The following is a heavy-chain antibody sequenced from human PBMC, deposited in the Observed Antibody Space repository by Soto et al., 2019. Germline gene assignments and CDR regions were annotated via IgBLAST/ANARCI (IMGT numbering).Heavy chain of an antibody. V-gene: IGHV4-31*03. J-gene: IGHJ4*02. D-gene: IGHD3-22*01. CDR2: IYFSGST. CDR1: GGSISRGGYY. CDR3: ARANYYYDSSGYFHY. Sequence: SETLSLTCTGSGGSISRGGYYWSWIRQHPGKGLEWIGYIYFSGSTYYNPSLKSRVTISVDTSKNQFSLKLSSVTAADTAVYYCARANYYYDSSGYFHYWAQGSLVPVSS.